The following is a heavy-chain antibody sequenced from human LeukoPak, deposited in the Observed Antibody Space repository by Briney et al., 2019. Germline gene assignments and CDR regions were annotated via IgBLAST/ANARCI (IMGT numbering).Heavy chain of an antibody. CDR2: ISGSGGST. Sequence: GGSLRLSCAASGFTFSSYAMSWVRQAPGKGLEWVSAISGSGGSTYYADSVKGRFTISRDNSKNTLYLQMNSLRAEDTAVYYSAKDLYYYDSSGYYGANWFDPWGQGTLVTVSS. J-gene: IGHJ5*02. CDR1: GFTFSSYA. D-gene: IGHD3-22*01. V-gene: IGHV3-23*01. CDR3: AKDLYYYDSSGYYGANWFDP.